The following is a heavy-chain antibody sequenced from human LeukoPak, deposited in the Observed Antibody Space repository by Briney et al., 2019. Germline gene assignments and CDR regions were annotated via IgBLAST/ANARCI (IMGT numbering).Heavy chain of an antibody. J-gene: IGHJ4*02. CDR1: GFTFSSYG. V-gene: IGHV3-30*03. D-gene: IGHD5-18*01. Sequence: GGSLRLSCAASGFTFSSYGMHWVRQAPGKGLEWVAVISYDGSNKYYADSVKGRFTISRDNSKNTLYLQMNSLRAEDTAVYYCARSHSYGPDDYWGQGTLVTVSS. CDR3: ARSHSYGPDDY. CDR2: ISYDGSNK.